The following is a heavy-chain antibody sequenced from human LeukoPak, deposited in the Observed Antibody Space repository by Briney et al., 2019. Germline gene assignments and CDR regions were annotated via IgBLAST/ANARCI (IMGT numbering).Heavy chain of an antibody. CDR3: TRAGRTIRPDYGDYAYYFDY. Sequence: PGRSLRLSCTASGYTLGDYAISWFRHAPGKGREWVGFIRSKAYGGTTEYAASVKGRFTISRDDSNSIAYLQMNSLKTEHTAVYYCTRAGRTIRPDYGDYAYYFDYCGQRTLVAVSS. J-gene: IGHJ4*02. CDR1: GYTLGDYA. CDR2: IRSKAYGGTT. D-gene: IGHD4-17*01. V-gene: IGHV3-49*03.